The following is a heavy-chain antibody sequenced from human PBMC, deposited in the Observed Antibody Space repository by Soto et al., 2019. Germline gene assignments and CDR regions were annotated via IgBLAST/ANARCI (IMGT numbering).Heavy chain of an antibody. J-gene: IGHJ3*02. CDR2: ISYDGSNK. V-gene: IGHV3-30*18. D-gene: IGHD6-19*01. CDR1: GFTFSSYG. CDR3: AKDNKKIAVAGNDAFDI. Sequence: GGSLRLSCAASGFTFSSYGMHWVRQAPGKGLEWVAVISYDGSNKYYADSVKSRFTISRDNSKNTLYLQMNSLRAEDTAVYYCAKDNKKIAVAGNDAFDIWGQGTMVTVSS.